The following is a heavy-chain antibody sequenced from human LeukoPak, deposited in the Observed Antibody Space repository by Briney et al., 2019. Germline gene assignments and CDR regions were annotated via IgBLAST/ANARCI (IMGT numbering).Heavy chain of an antibody. V-gene: IGHV4-59*01. CDR3: ARGHQLPLYYFDY. CDR2: IYYSGST. J-gene: IGHJ4*02. Sequence: PSETLSLTCTVSGGSISSYYWSWIRQPPGKGLEWIGYIYYSGSTNYNPSLKSRVTISVDTSKNQFSLKLSSVTAADTAVYYCARGHQLPLYYFDYWGQRTLVTVSS. D-gene: IGHD2-2*01. CDR1: GGSISSYY.